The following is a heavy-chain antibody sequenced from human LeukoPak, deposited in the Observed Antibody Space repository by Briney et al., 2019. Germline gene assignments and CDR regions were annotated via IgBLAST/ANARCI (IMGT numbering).Heavy chain of an antibody. V-gene: IGHV4-59*08. CDR1: GASFSDYY. D-gene: IGHD2-2*01. J-gene: IGHJ5*02. Sequence: SETLSLTCAVYGASFSDYYWSWIRQPPGKGLEWIGYIYYSGSTNYNPSLKSRVAISVDTSKNQFSLKLSSVTAADTAVYYCARLCSSTSCPPYHWGQGTLVTVSS. CDR3: ARLCSSTSCPPYH. CDR2: IYYSGST.